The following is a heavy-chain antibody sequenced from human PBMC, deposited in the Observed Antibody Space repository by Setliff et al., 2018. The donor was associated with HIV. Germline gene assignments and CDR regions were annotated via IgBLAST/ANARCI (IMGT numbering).Heavy chain of an antibody. CDR2: INHSGST. CDR1: GGSFSGYY. V-gene: IGHV4-34*01. CDR3: ARESPDGLDY. J-gene: IGHJ4*02. D-gene: IGHD2-8*01. Sequence: PSETLSLTCAVYGGSFSGYYWSWIRQPPGKGLEWIGEINHSGSTNYNPSLKSRVTISVDTSKNQFSLKLSSATAADTAVYYCARESPDGLDYWGQGTLVTVSS.